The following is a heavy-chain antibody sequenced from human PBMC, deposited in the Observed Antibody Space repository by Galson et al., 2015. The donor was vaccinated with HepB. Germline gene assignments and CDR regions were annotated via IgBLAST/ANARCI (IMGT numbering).Heavy chain of an antibody. D-gene: IGHD3-10*01. Sequence: SLRLSCAPSGFTFSTHAMVWVRQAPGKGLEWVAIIWNDGSHKYYGDSVKGRFTISRDNSGNTLFLQMNNLRVEDTAVYYCARGAVWCGESPRSTWLDPWGQGTLVTVSS. V-gene: IGHV3-33*01. CDR2: IWNDGSHK. CDR3: ARGAVWCGESPRSTWLDP. CDR1: GFTFSTHA. J-gene: IGHJ5*01.